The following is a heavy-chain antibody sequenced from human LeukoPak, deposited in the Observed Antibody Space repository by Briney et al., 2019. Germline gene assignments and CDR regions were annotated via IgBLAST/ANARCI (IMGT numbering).Heavy chain of an antibody. D-gene: IGHD2-2*02. Sequence: SETLSLTCTVSGGPISSGGYYWSWIRQPPGKGLEWIGEINHSGSTNYNPSLKSRVTISVDTSKNQFSLKLSSVTAADTAVYYCAGGRIVVVPAAIAPPSGWFDPWGQGTLVTVSS. CDR1: GGPISSGGYY. J-gene: IGHJ5*02. CDR3: AGGRIVVVPAAIAPPSGWFDP. V-gene: IGHV4-39*07. CDR2: INHSGST.